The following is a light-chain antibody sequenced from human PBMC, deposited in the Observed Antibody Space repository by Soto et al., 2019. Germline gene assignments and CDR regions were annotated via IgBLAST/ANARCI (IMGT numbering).Light chain of an antibody. J-gene: IGKJ5*01. Sequence: EVVLTQSPATLSVSPGESSTLSCMASQSVSSNLAWYQQKPGQAPRLLIYDASKRATGIPARFSGSGSGTNFTLTISSLEPEDFAVYYCQQRRSWQVTFGQGTRLEIK. V-gene: IGKV3D-11*02. CDR3: QQRRSWQVT. CDR2: DAS. CDR1: QSVSSN.